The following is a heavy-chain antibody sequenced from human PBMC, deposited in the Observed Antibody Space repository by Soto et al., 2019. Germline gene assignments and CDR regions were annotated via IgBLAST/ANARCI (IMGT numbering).Heavy chain of an antibody. Sequence: GSLRLSCAASGFTFSSYAMSWVRQAPGKGLEWVSAISGSGGSTYYADSVKGRFTISRDNSKNTLYLQMNSLRAEDTAVYYCASSRVIRFPFDYWGQGTLVTVSS. CDR1: GFTFSSYA. D-gene: IGHD4-17*01. CDR3: ASSRVIRFPFDY. CDR2: ISGSGGST. V-gene: IGHV3-23*01. J-gene: IGHJ4*02.